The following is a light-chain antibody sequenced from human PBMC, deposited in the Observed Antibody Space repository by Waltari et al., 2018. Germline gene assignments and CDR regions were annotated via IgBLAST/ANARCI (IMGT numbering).Light chain of an antibody. J-gene: IGKJ2*01. Sequence: DIVMTQSPDSLAVSLGERATINCKSSQSVLYSSNNKNYLAWYQQKPGQPPKLLIYWASTRESGVPDRFSGSGSVTDFTLTISSLQAEDVAVYYCQQYYSTPNTFGQGTKLEI. V-gene: IGKV4-1*01. CDR1: QSVLYSSNNKNY. CDR2: WAS. CDR3: QQYYSTPNT.